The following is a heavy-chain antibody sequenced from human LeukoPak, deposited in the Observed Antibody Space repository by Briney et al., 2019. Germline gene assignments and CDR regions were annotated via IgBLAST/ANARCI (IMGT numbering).Heavy chain of an antibody. J-gene: IGHJ5*02. D-gene: IGHD6-6*01. Sequence: SETLSLTCIISGHSFNTDSFWGWIRQPPGKGLEWIGSIHERGSAFYNLSLKGRVAISIDTSKNQFSLKVNFVTAADTAVYYCARAARPSNNWFDPWGQGTLVTVSS. CDR1: GHSFNTDSF. CDR2: IHERGSA. CDR3: ARAARPSNNWFDP. V-gene: IGHV4-38-2*02.